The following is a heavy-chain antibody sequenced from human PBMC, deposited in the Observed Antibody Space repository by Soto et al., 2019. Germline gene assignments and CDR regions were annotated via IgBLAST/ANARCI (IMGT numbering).Heavy chain of an antibody. CDR3: AKDQTSGSSDN. CDR1: GFAFSRSA. CDR2: MGGSVDST. V-gene: IGHV3-23*01. J-gene: IGHJ4*02. D-gene: IGHD6-19*01. Sequence: GGSLRLSCAASGFAFSRSAMSWVRQAPGKGLEWVSAMGGSVDSTNYADSVKGRFTISRDDSKNTLYLQMNSLRPEDTAVYYCAKDQTSGSSDNWGQGTLVTVSS.